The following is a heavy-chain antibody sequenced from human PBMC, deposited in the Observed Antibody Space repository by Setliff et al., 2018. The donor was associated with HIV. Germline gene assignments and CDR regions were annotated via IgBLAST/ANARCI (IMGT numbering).Heavy chain of an antibody. CDR3: ARIKAFGSGSYPLDF. D-gene: IGHD3-10*01. CDR2: IYYSGTT. J-gene: IGHJ4*02. Sequence: SETLSLTCTVSGGSISSNWWGWIRQPPGKGLEWIGYIYYSGTTNYNPSLKSRVTMSVDTSKNQFSLKLNSVTAADTAVYYCARIKAFGSGSYPLDFWGQGTPVTVSS. CDR1: GGSISSNW. V-gene: IGHV4-59*08.